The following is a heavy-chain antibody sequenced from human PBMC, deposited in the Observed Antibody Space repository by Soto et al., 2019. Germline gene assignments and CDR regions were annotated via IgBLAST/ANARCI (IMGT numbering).Heavy chain of an antibody. CDR2: MYYTGNK. D-gene: IGHD6-6*01. J-gene: IGHJ5*02. V-gene: IGHV4-39*01. Sequence: SETLSLTCSVSGGSISSSTCYWDWIRQPPGKGLEWIGAMYYTGNKNYNPSLESRVTMSVDTSKNQFSLKLSSVTPTDTAVYYCARRSSSSLGSLFDPWGRG. CDR1: GGSISSSTCY. CDR3: ARRSSSSLGSLFDP.